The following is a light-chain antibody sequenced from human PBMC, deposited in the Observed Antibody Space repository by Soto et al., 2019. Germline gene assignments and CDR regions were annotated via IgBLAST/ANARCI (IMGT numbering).Light chain of an antibody. J-gene: IGLJ1*01. CDR2: EVS. Sequence: QSALTQPASVSGSPGQSITISCTGTSSDFGRSNLVSWYQQHPGKAPKLMIYEVSKRPSGVSNRFSGSKSGNTASLTISGLQAEDEADYYCCSYAGSSTLYVFGTGTRSPS. CDR3: CSYAGSSTLYV. CDR1: SSDFGRSNL. V-gene: IGLV2-23*02.